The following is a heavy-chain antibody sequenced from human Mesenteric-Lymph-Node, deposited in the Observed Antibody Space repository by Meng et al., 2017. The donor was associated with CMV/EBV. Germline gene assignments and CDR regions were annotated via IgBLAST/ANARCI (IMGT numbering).Heavy chain of an antibody. CDR3: ARGESGYYYAMDV. CDR2: IYYSGST. CDR1: HGSISSYY. Sequence: SETLSLTCTVSHGSISSYYWSWIRQPPGKGLEWIGYIYYSGSTNYNLSLKSRVTISVDTTKNQFSLNLTSVTAADTAMYYCARGESGYYYAMDVWGQGTTVTVSS. V-gene: IGHV4-59*01. J-gene: IGHJ6*02.